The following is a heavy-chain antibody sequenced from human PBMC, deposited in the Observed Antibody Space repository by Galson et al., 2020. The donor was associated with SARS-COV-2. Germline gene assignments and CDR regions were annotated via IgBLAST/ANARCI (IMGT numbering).Heavy chain of an antibody. V-gene: IGHV2-5*01. CDR3: ARQTQGRHYGSGSDQCY. D-gene: IGHD3-10*01. CDR1: GVSLSTGGVA. Sequence: SGPTLVKPTQTLTLTCTFSGVSLSTGGVAVAWIRQPPGKALEWLAFISWNDDKRYSPSLKNRLTITKDSSKNQVVLTMTDMDPVDTATFYCARQTQGRHYGSGSDQCYWGQGNLVTVSS. J-gene: IGHJ4*02. CDR2: ISWNDDK.